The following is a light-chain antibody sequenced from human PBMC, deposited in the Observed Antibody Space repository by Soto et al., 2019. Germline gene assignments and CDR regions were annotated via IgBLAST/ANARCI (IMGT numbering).Light chain of an antibody. Sequence: QSVLTQPPSASGTPGQRVTISCSGGRSSIGNNYVFWYQQLPGTAPKLLIYKDNKRPSGVPDRFSGSKSGTSASLAISGLRSEEEAAYFCAAWDYSRLWLFGGGTKLTVL. V-gene: IGLV1-47*01. CDR2: KDN. CDR3: AAWDYSRLWL. J-gene: IGLJ3*02. CDR1: RSSIGNNY.